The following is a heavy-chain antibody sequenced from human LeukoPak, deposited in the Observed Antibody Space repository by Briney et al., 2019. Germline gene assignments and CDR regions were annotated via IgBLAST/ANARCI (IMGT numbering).Heavy chain of an antibody. CDR2: FDPEDGET. Sequence: ASVKVSCKVSGYTLTELSMHWVRQAPGKGLEWMGGFDPEDGETIYAQKFQGRVTMTEDASTGTAYVELGSLRSEDTALYYCAKADSSSHYFDYWGQGTLVTVSS. D-gene: IGHD6-6*01. V-gene: IGHV1-24*01. CDR3: AKADSSSHYFDY. CDR1: GYTLTELS. J-gene: IGHJ4*02.